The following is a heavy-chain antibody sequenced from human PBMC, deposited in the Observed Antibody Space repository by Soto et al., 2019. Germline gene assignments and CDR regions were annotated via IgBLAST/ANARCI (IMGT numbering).Heavy chain of an antibody. V-gene: IGHV1-18*01. J-gene: IGHJ5*02. D-gene: IGHD3-3*01. Sequence: GVSAKVSCKDSGYDLDSKGINWVRQAPGQGLELMGWISAYDGKTTYAEKFQGRVTMTTDASTSTAYMELRSLRSDDTAVYYCARDPHEYWTSYWFDPWGQGTLVTVSS. CDR3: ARDPHEYWTSYWFDP. CDR1: GYDLDSKG. CDR2: ISAYDGKT.